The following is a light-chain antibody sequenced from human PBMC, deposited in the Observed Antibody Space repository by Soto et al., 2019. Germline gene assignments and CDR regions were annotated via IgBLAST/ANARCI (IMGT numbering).Light chain of an antibody. V-gene: IGKV1-5*03. CDR1: QNIGDW. CDR2: KAS. CDR3: QQYNLYST. J-gene: IGKJ3*01. Sequence: DIQMTQSPSTLSASVADTVTITCRASQNIGDWLAWYQQKPGKAPKLLIYKASSSESGVPSRFSGRGSGTEFTLTISSLQPDDFATYCCQQYNLYSTFGPGTRVEIK.